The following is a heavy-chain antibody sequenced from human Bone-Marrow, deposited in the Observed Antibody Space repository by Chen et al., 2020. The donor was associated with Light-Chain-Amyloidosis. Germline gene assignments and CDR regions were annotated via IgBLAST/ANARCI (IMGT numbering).Heavy chain of an antibody. Sequence: EVQLVESGGGLVQPGRSLRLSCAASGFTFDDYAMHWVRQAPGKGLEWVSGISWNSGSIGYADSVKGRXTXXXXXXXNSXXXXXXXXXXXXXXXXXXAXXXXGYYDSSGYYPFDYWGQGTLVTVSS. CDR3: AXXXXGYYDSSGYYPFDY. CDR1: GFTFDDYA. V-gene: IGHV3-9*01. D-gene: IGHD3-22*01. J-gene: IGHJ4*02. CDR2: ISWNSGSI.